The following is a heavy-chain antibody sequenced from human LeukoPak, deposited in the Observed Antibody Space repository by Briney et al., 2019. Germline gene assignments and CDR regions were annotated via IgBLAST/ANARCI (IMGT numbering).Heavy chain of an antibody. V-gene: IGHV1-2*02. CDR3: ARVGGTRSGYLSYYYYMDV. CDR2: INPSSGGT. Sequence: ATVKVSCKASGYTFTGYYMHWVRQAPGQGLEWMGWINPSSGGTNYAQKFQGRVTMTRDTSISTAYMELSRLRSDDTAVYYCARVGGTRSGYLSYYYYMDVWGKGTTVTVSS. D-gene: IGHD3-3*01. CDR1: GYTFTGYY. J-gene: IGHJ6*03.